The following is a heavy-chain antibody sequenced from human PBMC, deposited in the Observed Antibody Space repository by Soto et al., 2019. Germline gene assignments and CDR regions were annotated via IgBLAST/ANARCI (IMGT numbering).Heavy chain of an antibody. Sequence: TSETLSLTCTVSGGSISRYYWSWIRQPPGKGLEWIGYIYYDGTTNYSPSLRSRVTISVDTSNNQFSLRLSSVTAADTAVYYCARAGYSYGFGYYYDYWGQGTLVTVSS. D-gene: IGHD5-18*01. CDR1: GGSISRYY. V-gene: IGHV4-59*01. J-gene: IGHJ4*02. CDR3: ARAGYSYGFGYYYDY. CDR2: IYYDGTT.